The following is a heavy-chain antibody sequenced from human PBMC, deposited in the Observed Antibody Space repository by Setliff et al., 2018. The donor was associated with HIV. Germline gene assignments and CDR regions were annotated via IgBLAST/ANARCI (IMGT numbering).Heavy chain of an antibody. D-gene: IGHD4-4*01. CDR1: GYTFTSYG. CDR2: INANGGGT. CDR3: ARGDDYTDAFDI. Sequence: ASVKVSCKASGYTFTSYGISWLRQAPGQGLEWMGIINANGGGTNYAQKFQGRVTMTRNTSISTAYMELSSLRSEDTAVYYCARGDDYTDAFDIWGQGTMVTVSS. V-gene: IGHV1-8*02. J-gene: IGHJ3*02.